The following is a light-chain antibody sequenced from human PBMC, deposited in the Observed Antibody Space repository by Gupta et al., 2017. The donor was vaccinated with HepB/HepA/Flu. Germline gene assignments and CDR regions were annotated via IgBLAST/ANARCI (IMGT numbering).Light chain of an antibody. CDR1: QSVLYSSNNKNY. J-gene: IGKJ4*01. CDR3: QQHYTTPLT. V-gene: IGKV4-1*01. CDR2: WAS. Sequence: DIAITLSPDSLAVSLGERATINCKSSQSVLYSSNNKNYIAWYQQKPGHPPKLLIYWASTRESEVPDRFGRSGSGTDFTRTISSLHAEDVAVYYCQQHYTTPLTFGGGTKVEIK.